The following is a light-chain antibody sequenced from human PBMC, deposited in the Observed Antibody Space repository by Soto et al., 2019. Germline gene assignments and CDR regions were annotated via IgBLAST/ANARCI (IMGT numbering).Light chain of an antibody. CDR3: QQLRSYPST. J-gene: IGKJ4*01. Sequence: DRVPIPCRASQDIAIYFAWYQQKPGEAPKLLIYAASTLHGGVPSRFSGSGSGTDFALTITSLQAEDFATYYCQQLRSYPSTFGGGTKVDIK. V-gene: IGKV1-9*01. CDR1: QDIAIY. CDR2: AAS.